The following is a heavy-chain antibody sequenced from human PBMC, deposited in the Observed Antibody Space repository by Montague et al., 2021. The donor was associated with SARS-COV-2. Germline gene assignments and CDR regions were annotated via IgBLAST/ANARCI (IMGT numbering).Heavy chain of an antibody. CDR3: ARGSGSASATWFDP. Sequence: SETLSLTCTVSGGSIGGHYWSWIRLPPGKGLEWVGHIYYTGITKYKSSLKSRVTISVDTSKNQLSLKLDSVTAADTAVYYCARGSGSASATWFDPWGQGTLVTVSS. J-gene: IGHJ5*02. V-gene: IGHV4-59*11. D-gene: IGHD6-25*01. CDR1: GGSIGGHY. CDR2: IYYTGIT.